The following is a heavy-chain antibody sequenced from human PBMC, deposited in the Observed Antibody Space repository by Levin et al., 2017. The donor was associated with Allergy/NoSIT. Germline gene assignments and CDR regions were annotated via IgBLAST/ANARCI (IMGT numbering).Heavy chain of an antibody. D-gene: IGHD3-22*01. V-gene: IGHV3-9*01. J-gene: IGHJ4*02. CDR3: AKGVAGSGYPHFDY. Sequence: GGSLRLSCAASGFTFDDYAMYWVRQAPGKGLEWVSGISWDSGSIGYADSVKGRFTISRDNAKNSLYLQMNSLKPEDTALYYCAKGVAGSGYPHFDYWGQGTLVTVSS. CDR1: GFTFDDYA. CDR2: ISWDSGSI.